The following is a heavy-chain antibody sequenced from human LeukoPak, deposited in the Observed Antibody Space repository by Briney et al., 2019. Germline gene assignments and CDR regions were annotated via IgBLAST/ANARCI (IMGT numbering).Heavy chain of an antibody. Sequence: SETLSLTCTVSGDSINSNYWSWIRQPPGKGLEWIGYIYTRGNTNCNPSLKSRVTISADTSKNQLSLKVSSVTAADTAVYYCVREVGDWFDPWGQGTLVTVSS. V-gene: IGHV4-4*09. J-gene: IGHJ5*02. CDR2: IYTRGNT. CDR3: VREVGDWFDP. CDR1: GDSINSNY.